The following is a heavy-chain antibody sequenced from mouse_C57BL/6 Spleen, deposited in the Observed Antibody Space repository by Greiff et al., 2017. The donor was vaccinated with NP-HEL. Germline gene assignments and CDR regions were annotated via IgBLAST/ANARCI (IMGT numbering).Heavy chain of an antibody. Sequence: VKLQESGAELVKPGASVKLSCKASGYTFTEYTIHWVKQRSGQGLAWIGWFYPGRVSIKYNEKFKDKATLTAYKSSSTVYMELSRLTSEDSAVYFCARHLGLHYFDYWGQGTTLTVSS. CDR2: FYPGRVSI. V-gene: IGHV1-62-2*01. D-gene: IGHD4-1*01. CDR1: GYTFTEYT. CDR3: ARHLGLHYFDY. J-gene: IGHJ2*01.